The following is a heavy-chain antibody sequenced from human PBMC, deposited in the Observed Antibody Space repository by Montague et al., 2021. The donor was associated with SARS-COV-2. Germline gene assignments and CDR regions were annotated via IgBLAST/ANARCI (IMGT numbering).Heavy chain of an antibody. D-gene: IGHD3-10*01. Sequence: SETLSLTCAVYGGSFSGYYWSWIRQPPGKGLEWIGEVNHNRGTSYNPSLKSRVAISVDTSKNQFSLKLSSVTAADTAVYYCARGARQGYGCRIGSFDYWGQGTLVTVSS. CDR3: ARGARQGYGCRIGSFDY. CDR1: GGSFSGYY. CDR2: VNHNRGT. J-gene: IGHJ4*02. V-gene: IGHV4-34*01.